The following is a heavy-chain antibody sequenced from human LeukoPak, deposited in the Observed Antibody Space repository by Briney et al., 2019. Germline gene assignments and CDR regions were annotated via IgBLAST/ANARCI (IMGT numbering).Heavy chain of an antibody. D-gene: IGHD6-13*01. CDR2: ISGSGSYT. CDR3: AKIIAAANRPTFDY. CDR1: GFTFSSYA. Sequence: GGSLRLSCAASGFTFSSYAMSWVRQAPGKGLEWVSAISGSGSYTYYGDSVKGRFTISRDNSKNTIYLQMNSLRAEDTAVHYCAKIIAAANRPTFDYWGQGTLVTVSS. V-gene: IGHV3-23*01. J-gene: IGHJ4*02.